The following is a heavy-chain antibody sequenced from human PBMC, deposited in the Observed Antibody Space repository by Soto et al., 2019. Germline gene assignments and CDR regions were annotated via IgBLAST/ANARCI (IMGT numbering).Heavy chain of an antibody. CDR3: AGAHPVWGSYRYIY. V-gene: IGHV1-18*04. CDR2: ISANNGNT. CDR1: GYTFTSYG. D-gene: IGHD3-16*02. Sequence: SVKVSCKASGYTFTSYGISWVRQAPGQGLEWMGWISANNGNTNYAQKLQGRVTMTTDTSTSTAYMELRSLRSDDTAVYYCAGAHPVWGSYRYIYWGQGTLVTVSS. J-gene: IGHJ4*02.